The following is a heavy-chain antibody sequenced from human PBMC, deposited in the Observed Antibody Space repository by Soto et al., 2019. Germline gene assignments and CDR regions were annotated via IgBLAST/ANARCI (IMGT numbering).Heavy chain of an antibody. CDR1: GGSISSGDYY. J-gene: IGHJ3*02. D-gene: IGHD3-22*01. Sequence: QVQLQESGPGLVKPSQTLSLTCTVSGGSISSGDYYWSWIRQPPGKGLEWIGYIYYSGTTYSNPSLKRRGTIAVDTSKNHFSLKLSSVTAADTAVYYCASTYYYDSAGTNAFDIWGQGTIVTVSS. CDR2: IYYSGTT. CDR3: ASTYYYDSAGTNAFDI. V-gene: IGHV4-30-4*01.